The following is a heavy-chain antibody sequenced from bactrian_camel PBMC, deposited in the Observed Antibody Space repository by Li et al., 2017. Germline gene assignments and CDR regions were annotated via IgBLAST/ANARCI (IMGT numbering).Heavy chain of an antibody. Sequence: HVQLVESGGGLVQPGGSLRLSCAASGYAFSSYWLYWVRQGPGKGFEWVSHINSDGGMTYYAESVRGRFTISQDNGKNAVYLQMDSLKPEDTAMYYCAQDRGGRCCYVDSVDPGDFDIWGQGTQVTVS. CDR2: INSDGGMT. CDR1: GYAFSSYW. CDR3: AQDRGGRCCYVDSVDPGDFDI. J-gene: IGHJ6*01. D-gene: IGHD3*01. V-gene: IGHV3S1*01.